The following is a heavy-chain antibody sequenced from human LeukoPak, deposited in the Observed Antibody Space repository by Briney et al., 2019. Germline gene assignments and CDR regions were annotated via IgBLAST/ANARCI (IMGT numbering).Heavy chain of an antibody. CDR3: ARESTAGTDWFDP. V-gene: IGHV4-38-2*02. J-gene: IGHJ5*02. D-gene: IGHD3-10*01. CDR1: GFSIRSDYY. Sequence: SGTLSLTCAVSGFSIRSDYYWGWIRQPPGGGLEWIGSISHSGSTYYTPSLKSRVTISVDTSKNQFSLNLRSVTTADTAVYYCARESTAGTDWFDPWGQGTLVTVSS. CDR2: ISHSGST.